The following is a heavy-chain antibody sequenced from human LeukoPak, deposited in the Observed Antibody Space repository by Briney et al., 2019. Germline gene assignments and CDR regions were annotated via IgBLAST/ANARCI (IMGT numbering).Heavy chain of an antibody. CDR2: IYISGTT. Sequence: SETLSLTCSVSGVSISSYYWSWVRQTAGKGLEWIGRIYISGTTNYNPSLNSRVTMSIDTSKNQFSLKLTSVTAADMGVYYCARTGGYDYHIDHWGQGTQVTVSS. V-gene: IGHV4-4*07. CDR1: GVSISSYY. D-gene: IGHD5-12*01. J-gene: IGHJ4*02. CDR3: ARTGGYDYHIDH.